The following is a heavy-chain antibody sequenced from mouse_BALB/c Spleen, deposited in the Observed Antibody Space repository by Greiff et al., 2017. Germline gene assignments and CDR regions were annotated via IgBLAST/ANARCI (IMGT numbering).Heavy chain of an antibody. CDR1: GYTFTDYE. D-gene: IGHD2-13*01. CDR2: IDPETGGT. CDR3: TRWGYYGDY. Sequence: QVHVKQSGAELVRPGASVTLSCKASGYTFTDYEMHWVKQTPVHGLEWIGAIDPETGGTAYNQKFKGKATLTADKSSSTAYMELRSLTSEDSAVYYCTRWGYYGDYWGQGTLVTVSA. V-gene: IGHV1-15*01. J-gene: IGHJ3*01.